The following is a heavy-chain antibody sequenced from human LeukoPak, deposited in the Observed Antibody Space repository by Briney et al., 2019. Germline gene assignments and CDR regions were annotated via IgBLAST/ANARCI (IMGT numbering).Heavy chain of an antibody. V-gene: IGHV3-53*01. J-gene: IGHJ3*02. CDR2: IYSGGST. D-gene: IGHD4-11*01. Sequence: GGSLRLSCAASGFTVSSNYMSWVRQAPGKGLEWVSVIYSGGSTYYADSVKGRFTISRDNSKNTLYLQMNSLRAEDTAVYYCARDGLTVGDAFDIWGQGTMVTVSS. CDR1: GFTVSSNY. CDR3: ARDGLTVGDAFDI.